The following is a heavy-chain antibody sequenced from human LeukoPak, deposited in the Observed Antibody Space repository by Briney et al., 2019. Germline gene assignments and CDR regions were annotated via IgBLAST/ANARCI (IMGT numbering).Heavy chain of an antibody. V-gene: IGHV4-38-2*02. J-gene: IGHJ3*02. CDR2: IDHSGPT. CDR1: GYSISSGYY. CDR3: ARVREGNDAFDI. Sequence: PSETLSLTCTVSGYSISSGYYWGWIRQPPGKGLEWTGSIDHSGPTYSNPSLRSRLTTSVDTSRNQFSLKLSSVTAADTAVYYCARVREGNDAFDIWGQGTTVTVSS.